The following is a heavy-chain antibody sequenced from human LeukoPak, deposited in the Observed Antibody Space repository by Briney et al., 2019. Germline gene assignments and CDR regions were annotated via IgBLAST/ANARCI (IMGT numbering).Heavy chain of an antibody. CDR2: IRYDGSNK. V-gene: IGHV3-30*02. CDR3: AKGSIAVAGGLDY. J-gene: IGHJ4*02. Sequence: PGGSLRLSCGASGFTFSSYGMHWVRQAPGKGLEWVAFIRYDGSNKYYADSVKGRFTISRDNSKNTLYLQMNSLRAEDTAVYYCAKGSIAVAGGLDYWGQGTLVTVSS. D-gene: IGHD6-19*01. CDR1: GFTFSSYG.